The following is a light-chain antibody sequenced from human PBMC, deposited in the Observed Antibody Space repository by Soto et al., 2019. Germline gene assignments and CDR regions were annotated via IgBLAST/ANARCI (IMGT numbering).Light chain of an antibody. V-gene: IGLV2-14*01. Sequence: SALTQPASVSGPPGQSITISCTGSNSDVGLYDFVSWYQHHPGRAPKLIVSEVSHRPSGISNRFSGSKSGNTASLTISGLQSEDEADYYCISYTSDDVRYVFGTGTKVTVL. CDR2: EVS. CDR1: NSDVGLYDF. J-gene: IGLJ1*01. CDR3: ISYTSDDVRYV.